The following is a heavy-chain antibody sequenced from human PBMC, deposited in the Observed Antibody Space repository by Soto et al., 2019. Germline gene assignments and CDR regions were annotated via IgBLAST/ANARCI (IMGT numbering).Heavy chain of an antibody. CDR3: ARDPGRALAVD. V-gene: IGHV4-61*08. D-gene: IGHD6-19*01. Sequence: PSETLSLTCTVSGASMSSGVYYWTWIRQSPGKGLEWIGYIYYSGSTNYNPSLKSRVSISVDTSKNQFSLQVSSVTAADTAIYYCARDPGRALAVDWGEGTLVTVSS. J-gene: IGHJ4*02. CDR2: IYYSGST. CDR1: GASMSSGVYY.